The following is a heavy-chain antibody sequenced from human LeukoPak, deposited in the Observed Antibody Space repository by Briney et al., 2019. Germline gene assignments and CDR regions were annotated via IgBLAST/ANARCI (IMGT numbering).Heavy chain of an antibody. CDR1: GGSISSYY. Sequence: NPAETLSLTCTVSGGSISSYYWSWIRQPPGKGLEWIGYIYYNGSTNYNPSLKSRVTISVDTSKNQFSLKLTSVTAADTAVYYCARGVPEYYDFWSGYFNYFDYWGQGTLVT. J-gene: IGHJ4*02. CDR2: IYYNGST. V-gene: IGHV4-59*01. D-gene: IGHD3-3*01. CDR3: ARGVPEYYDFWSGYFNYFDY.